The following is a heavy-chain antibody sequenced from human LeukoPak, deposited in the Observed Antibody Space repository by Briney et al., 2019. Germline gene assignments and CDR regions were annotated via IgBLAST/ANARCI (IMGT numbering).Heavy chain of an antibody. Sequence: GGSLRLSCEASGFTFSGSPILWVRQASGKGLEWVGRIRSKADNYATAYAASVQGRCTISRDDSKNTAYLQLNSLKTEDTAVYYCTQGNYWGQGALVTVSS. J-gene: IGHJ4*02. CDR2: IRSKADNYAT. CDR1: GFTFSGSP. CDR3: TQGNY. V-gene: IGHV3-73*01.